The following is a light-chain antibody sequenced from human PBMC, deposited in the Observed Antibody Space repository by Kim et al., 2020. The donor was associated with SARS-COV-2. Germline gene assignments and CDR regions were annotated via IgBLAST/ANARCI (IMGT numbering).Light chain of an antibody. CDR2: CAS. CDR3: QQYYSNPIT. V-gene: IGKV4-1*01. Sequence: DIVMTQFPDSLAVSLGERATINCKSSQSVLYSFNNKNYLAWYQQKPGQPPKLLIYCASTRESGVPNRISGSGSGTDFTLTISSLQAEDVAVYNCQQYYSNPITFGRETRLEIK. J-gene: IGKJ5*01. CDR1: QSVLYSFNNKNY.